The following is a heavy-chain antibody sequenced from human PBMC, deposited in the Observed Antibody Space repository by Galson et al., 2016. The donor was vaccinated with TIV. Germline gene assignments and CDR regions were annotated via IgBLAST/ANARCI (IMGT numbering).Heavy chain of an antibody. CDR3: ASETTFYDGGASGTVAF. V-gene: IGHV3-30*04. CDR2: ISVDGTKK. D-gene: IGHD2/OR15-2a*01. J-gene: IGHJ4*02. CDR1: GFVFSPYA. Sequence: SLRLSCAASGFVFSPYALHWVRQAPGKGLEWVALISVDGTKKYYADSVTGRFTVSRDNSRNALYLQMSSLRSDDTAVYYCASETTFYDGGASGTVAFWGQGTLVTVSS.